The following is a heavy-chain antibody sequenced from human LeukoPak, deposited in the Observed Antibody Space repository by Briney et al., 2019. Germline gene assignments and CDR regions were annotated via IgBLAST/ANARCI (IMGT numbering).Heavy chain of an antibody. V-gene: IGHV3-48*04. J-gene: IGHJ4*02. CDR2: ISTSSSIT. CDR1: GFTFSSHS. D-gene: IGHD6-6*01. Sequence: GGSLRLSCAASGFTFSSHSLNWVRQAPGQGLEWISYISTSSSITYYADSVKGRFTISRDNAKNSLYLQMNSLRAEDTAVYYCARDYSSSNPLPYNWGQGTLVTVSS. CDR3: ARDYSSSNPLPYN.